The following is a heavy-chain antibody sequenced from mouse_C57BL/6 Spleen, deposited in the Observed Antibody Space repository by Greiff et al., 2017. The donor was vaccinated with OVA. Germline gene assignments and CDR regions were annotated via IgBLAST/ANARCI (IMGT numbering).Heavy chain of an antibody. J-gene: IGHJ2*01. V-gene: IGHV5-16*01. Sequence: EVMLVESEGGLVQPGSSMKLSCTASGFTFSDYYMAWVRQVPEKGLEWVANINYDGSSTYYLDSLKSRFIISRDNAKNILYLQMSSLKSEDTATYYCARWDYYGSSYEGYFDYWGQGTTLTVSS. CDR3: ARWDYYGSSYEGYFDY. CDR1: GFTFSDYY. D-gene: IGHD1-1*01. CDR2: INYDGSST.